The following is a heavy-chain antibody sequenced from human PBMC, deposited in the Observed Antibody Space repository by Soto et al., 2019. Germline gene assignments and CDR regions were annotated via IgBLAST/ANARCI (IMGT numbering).Heavy chain of an antibody. V-gene: IGHV4-31*03. CDR2: IYYSGST. CDR1: GGSISSGGYY. Sequence: SETLSLTCTVSGGSISSGGYYWSWIRQHPGKGLEWIGYIYYSGSTYYNPSLKSRVTISVDTSKNQFSLKLSSVTAADTAVYYCARAPPSNYDSSGPTHFDYWGQGTLVTVSS. J-gene: IGHJ4*02. D-gene: IGHD3-22*01. CDR3: ARAPPSNYDSSGPTHFDY.